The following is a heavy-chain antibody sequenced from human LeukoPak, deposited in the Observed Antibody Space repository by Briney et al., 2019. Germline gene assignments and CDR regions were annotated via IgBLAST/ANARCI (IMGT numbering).Heavy chain of an antibody. J-gene: IGHJ3*02. CDR1: GFTFSSYG. V-gene: IGHV3-33*06. D-gene: IGHD4-11*01. Sequence: GRSLRLSCAASGFTFSSYGRHWVRQAPGKGLEWVAVIWYDGSNKYYADSVKGRFTISRDNSKNTLYLQMNSLRAEDTAVYYCAKDFHTVTAYAFDIWGQGTMVTVSS. CDR2: IWYDGSNK. CDR3: AKDFHTVTAYAFDI.